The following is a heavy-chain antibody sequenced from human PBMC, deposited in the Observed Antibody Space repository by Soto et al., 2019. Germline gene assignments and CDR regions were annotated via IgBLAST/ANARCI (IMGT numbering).Heavy chain of an antibody. J-gene: IGHJ4*02. CDR3: ARGGYSYGLGIDY. V-gene: IGHV4-34*01. CDR1: GGSFSGYY. CDR2: INHSGST. D-gene: IGHD5-18*01. Sequence: ETLSLPCAVYGGSFSGYYWSWIRQPPGKGLEWIGEINHSGSTNYNPSLKSRVTISVDTSKNQFSLKLSSVTAADTAVYYCARGGYSYGLGIDYWGQGTLVTVSS.